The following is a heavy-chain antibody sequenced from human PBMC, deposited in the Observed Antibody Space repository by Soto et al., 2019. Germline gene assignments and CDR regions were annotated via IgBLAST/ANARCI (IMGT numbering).Heavy chain of an antibody. D-gene: IGHD2-15*01. CDR3: ARFSGGSYNTYYFYYGMGV. V-gene: IGHV1-18*01. CDR2: ISAYNGNT. J-gene: IGHJ6*02. CDR1: GYTFTSYG. Sequence: GASVKVSCKASGYTFTSYGISWVRQAPGQGLDWMGWISAYNGNTKYAQDLQGRVTMTTDTFTSTAYMELRSLRSDDTAVYYCARFSGGSYNTYYFYYGMGVWGQGTTVTVSS.